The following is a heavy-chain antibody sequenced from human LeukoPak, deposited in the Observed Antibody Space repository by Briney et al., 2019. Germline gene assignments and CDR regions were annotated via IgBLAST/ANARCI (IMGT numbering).Heavy chain of an antibody. V-gene: IGHV1-24*01. Sequence: ASVKVSCKVSGYTLTELSMHWVRQAPGKGLEWMGGFDPEDGETIYAQKFQGRVTMTEDTSTDTAYMELSSLRSEDTAVYYCATGSSFVRRPGPYYYYYGMDVWGQGTTVTVSS. J-gene: IGHJ6*02. CDR1: GYTLTELS. CDR2: FDPEDGET. CDR3: ATGSSFVRRPGPYYYYYGMDV. D-gene: IGHD6-6*01.